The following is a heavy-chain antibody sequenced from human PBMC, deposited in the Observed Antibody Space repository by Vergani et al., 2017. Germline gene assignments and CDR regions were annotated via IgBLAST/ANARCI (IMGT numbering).Heavy chain of an antibody. V-gene: IGHV4-39*01. CDR3: AGLDS. CDR2: VSNSGST. J-gene: IGHJ4*02. Sequence: QLQLHESGPGLVTPSETLSLTCTISGDSISSSAYYWGWVRQPPGKGLEWIGCVSNSGSTYYRPSHKRQVTISVDTSKNQFSLKLTSVTATDTSVYCCAGLDSWGQGTQVTVSS. CDR1: GDSISSSAYY.